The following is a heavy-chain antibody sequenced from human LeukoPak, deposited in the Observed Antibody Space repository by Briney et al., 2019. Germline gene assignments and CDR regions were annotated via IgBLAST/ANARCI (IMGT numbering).Heavy chain of an antibody. Sequence: ASVKVSCKASGYTFTSYDINWVRQATGQGLEWMGWINPNSGGTNYAQKFQGRVTMTRDTSISTAYMELSRLRSDDTAVYYCARVLYDSSGYNYWGQGTLVTVSS. CDR1: GYTFTSYD. CDR2: INPNSGGT. D-gene: IGHD3-22*01. CDR3: ARVLYDSSGYNY. J-gene: IGHJ4*02. V-gene: IGHV1-2*02.